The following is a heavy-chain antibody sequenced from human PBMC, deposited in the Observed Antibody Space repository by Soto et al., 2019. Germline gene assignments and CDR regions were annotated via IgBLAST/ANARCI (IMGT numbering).Heavy chain of an antibody. Sequence: GGSLRLSCGASGFTFSSYAMTWVRQAPGKGLEWVSAISSSGGSTFYADSVKRRFSISRDNSKNTLYLQLNSLRAEDTAVYYCAKGLFDYYPYYGMDVWGQGTTVTVSS. CDR2: ISSSGGST. V-gene: IGHV3-23*01. CDR1: GFTFSSYA. CDR3: AKGLFDYYPYYGMDV. J-gene: IGHJ6*02.